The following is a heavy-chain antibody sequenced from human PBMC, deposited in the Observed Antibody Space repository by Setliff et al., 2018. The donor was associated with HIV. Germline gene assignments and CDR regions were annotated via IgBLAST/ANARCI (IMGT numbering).Heavy chain of an antibody. CDR1: GYTFTSYD. J-gene: IGHJ6*02. D-gene: IGHD3-10*01. V-gene: IGHV1-18*01. CDR2: MSTYNGNT. CDR3: SRSGVPPYYYYGMDV. Sequence: ASVKVSCKASGYTFTSYDISWVRQAPGQGLEWMGWMSTYNGNTNYAQKVQGRVTMTTDTSTSTAYMELSSLKSEDTAVYYCSRSGVPPYYYYGMDVWGQGTTVTVSS.